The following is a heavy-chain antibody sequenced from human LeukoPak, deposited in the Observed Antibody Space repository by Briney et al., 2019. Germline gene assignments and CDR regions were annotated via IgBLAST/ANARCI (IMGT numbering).Heavy chain of an antibody. J-gene: IGHJ4*02. CDR2: IIPILGIA. Sequence: SSVKVSCKASGGTFSSYTISCVRQAPGQGLEWMGGIIPILGIANYAQKFQGRVTITADKSTSTAYMELSSLRSEDTAVYYCARDLWQQLPDYWGQGTLGTVSS. V-gene: IGHV1-69*04. CDR3: ARDLWQQLPDY. D-gene: IGHD6-13*01. CDR1: GGTFSSYT.